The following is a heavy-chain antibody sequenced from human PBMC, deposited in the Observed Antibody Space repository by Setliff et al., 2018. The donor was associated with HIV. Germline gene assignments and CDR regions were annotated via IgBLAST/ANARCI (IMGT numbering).Heavy chain of an antibody. CDR2: ISAYNGNT. Sequence: ASVKVSCKASGYTFTSYGISWVRQAPGQGLEWMGWISAYNGNTNYAQKLQGRVTMTTDTSTSTAYMELRSLRSDDTAVYYWARVGSSGIAVAVSYYNYGMDVWGQGTTVTVSS. CDR1: GYTFTSYG. V-gene: IGHV1-18*01. D-gene: IGHD6-19*01. J-gene: IGHJ6*02. CDR3: ARVGSSGIAVAVSYYNYGMDV.